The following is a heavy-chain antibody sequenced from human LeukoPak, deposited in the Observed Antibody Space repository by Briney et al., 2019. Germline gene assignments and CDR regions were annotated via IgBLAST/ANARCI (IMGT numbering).Heavy chain of an antibody. J-gene: IGHJ5*02. CDR1: GGSITGRISS. D-gene: IGHD3-3*01. CDR2: VHSIGST. Sequence: SETLSLTCTVSGGSITGRISSWGWFGHPPGKGRVWIGSVHSIGSTYYNPSLKSRVTISVDSSRNLFSLHLTSVTAADTAVYYCAREGRFDNSFDPWGQGTLVTVSS. V-gene: IGHV4-39*07. CDR3: AREGRFDNSFDP.